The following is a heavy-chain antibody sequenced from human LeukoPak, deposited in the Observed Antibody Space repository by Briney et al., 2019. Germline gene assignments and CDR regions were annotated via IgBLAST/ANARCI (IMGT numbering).Heavy chain of an antibody. CDR1: GFTFDDYA. J-gene: IGHJ4*02. D-gene: IGHD3-22*01. V-gene: IGHV3-9*01. Sequence: GRSLRLSCAASGFTFDDYAVHWVRHAPGKGLEWVSGISWNSGSIGYADSVKGRFTISRDNAKNSLYLQMNSLRAEDTALYYCAKDSHYYDSSGYYPYFDYWGQGTLVTVSS. CDR3: AKDSHYYDSSGYYPYFDY. CDR2: ISWNSGSI.